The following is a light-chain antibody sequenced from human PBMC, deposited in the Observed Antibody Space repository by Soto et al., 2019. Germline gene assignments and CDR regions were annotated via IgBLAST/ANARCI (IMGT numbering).Light chain of an antibody. Sequence: QSVLTQPPSAYGTPGQRVKISCSGRSSNIGSNTVNWYQQLPGTAPKLLIYSNNQRPSGVPDRFSGFKSGTSASLAISGLQSEDEADYYWAAWDDSLNGPVFCGGTKLTVL. V-gene: IGLV1-44*01. CDR1: SSNIGSNT. CDR2: SNN. J-gene: IGLJ2*01. CDR3: AAWDDSLNGPV.